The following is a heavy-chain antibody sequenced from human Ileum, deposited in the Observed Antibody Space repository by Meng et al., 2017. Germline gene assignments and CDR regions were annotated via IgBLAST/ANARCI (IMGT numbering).Heavy chain of an antibody. V-gene: IGHV4-31*03. J-gene: IGHJ4*02. D-gene: IGHD3-10*01. CDR1: GGAIKSGSYS. CDR3: ARGSSWLGNYRLLNFFDF. CDR2: IYYSGPT. Sequence: QVQLQESGPGLVKRSQTLSRTGTVSGGAIKSGSYSWNWIRPVPEKGLEWIGFIYYSGPTYYHPSLKSRLSMSLDTSKNQFSLNLTSATAADTAIYFCARGSSWLGNYRLLNFFDFWGQGALVTVSS.